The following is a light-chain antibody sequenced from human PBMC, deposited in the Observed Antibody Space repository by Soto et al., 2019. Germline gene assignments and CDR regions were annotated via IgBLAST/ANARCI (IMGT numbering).Light chain of an antibody. CDR2: GAS. J-gene: IGKJ1*01. CDR1: QSVSSSH. Sequence: EIVMMQSPATLSVSPGESVTLSCRASQSVSSSHLAWYQQKPGQAPRLLISGASSRATGIPDRFTGSGSGTDFTLTISRLEPEDFAVYYCQQYGSSPRTFGQGTKVDIK. CDR3: QQYGSSPRT. V-gene: IGKV3-20*01.